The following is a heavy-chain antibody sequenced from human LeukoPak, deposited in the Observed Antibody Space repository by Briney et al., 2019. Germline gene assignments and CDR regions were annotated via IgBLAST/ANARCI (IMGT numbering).Heavy chain of an antibody. V-gene: IGHV4-34*01. CDR1: GGSISSYY. CDR3: ARDQGVHCSGGSCTAFDI. D-gene: IGHD2-15*01. Sequence: SETLSLTCTVSGGSISSYYWSWIRQPPGKGLEWIGEINHSGSTNYNPSLKSRVTISVDTSKNQFSLKLSSVTAADTAVYYCARDQGVHCSGGSCTAFDIWGQGTMVTVSS. J-gene: IGHJ3*02. CDR2: INHSGST.